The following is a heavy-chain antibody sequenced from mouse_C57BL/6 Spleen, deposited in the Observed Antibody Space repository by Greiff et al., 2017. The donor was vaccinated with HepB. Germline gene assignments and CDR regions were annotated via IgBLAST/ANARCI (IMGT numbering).Heavy chain of an antibody. CDR2: ISDGGSYT. CDR1: GFTFSSYA. CDR3: ARDGLRRDFDY. Sequence: DVQLQESGGGLVKPGGSLKLSCAASGFTFSSYAMSWVRQTPEKRLEWVATISDGGSYTYYPDNVKGRFTISRDNAKNNLYLQMSHLKSEDTAMYYCARDGLRRDFDYWGQGTTLTVSS. J-gene: IGHJ2*01. V-gene: IGHV5-4*01. D-gene: IGHD2-4*01.